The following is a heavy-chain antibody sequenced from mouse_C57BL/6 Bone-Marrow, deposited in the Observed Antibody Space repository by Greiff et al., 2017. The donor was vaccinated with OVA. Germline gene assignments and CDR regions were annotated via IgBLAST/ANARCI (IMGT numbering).Heavy chain of an antibody. V-gene: IGHV1-22*01. D-gene: IGHD2-1*01. CDR1: GYTFTDYN. J-gene: IGHJ2*01. Sequence: VQLKESGPELVKPGASVKMSCKASGYTFTDYNMHWVKQSHGKSLEWIGYINPNNGGTSYNQKFKGKATLTVNKSSSTAYMELRSLTSEDSAVDYGARKKRRSTRGYFDYWGKGTTLTVAS. CDR2: INPNNGGT. CDR3: ARKKRRSTRGYFDY.